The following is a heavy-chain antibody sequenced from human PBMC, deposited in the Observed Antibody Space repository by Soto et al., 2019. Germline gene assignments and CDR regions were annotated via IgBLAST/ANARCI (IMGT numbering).Heavy chain of an antibody. CDR2: INPSGGST. J-gene: IGHJ5*02. CDR3: ARGGSSSFSWFDH. D-gene: IGHD6-6*01. V-gene: IGHV1-46*01. CDR1: GYTFTSYS. Sequence: ASVKVSCKAAGYTFTSYSMHWVRQAPGQGLEWMGVINPSGGSTTYAQKFQGRVTMTRDTSTSTVYMDLNSLRPEDTAVYYCARGGSSSFSWFDHWGQGSLVT.